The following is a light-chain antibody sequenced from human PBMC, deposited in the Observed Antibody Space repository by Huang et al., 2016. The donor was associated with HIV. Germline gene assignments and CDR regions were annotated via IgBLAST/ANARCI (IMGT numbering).Light chain of an antibody. CDR2: KAS. CDR1: ESIGSW. V-gene: IGKV1-5*03. CDR3: QQYTTSMYS. Sequence: IQMTQSPSTLSASVGERVTVTCRASESIGSWLAWYQHKPGKAPKLLCYKASTSASDVPSRFSGSGSGTQFTLLISSLQPDDFATYYCQQYTTSMYSFGQGTKVEIK. J-gene: IGKJ2*01.